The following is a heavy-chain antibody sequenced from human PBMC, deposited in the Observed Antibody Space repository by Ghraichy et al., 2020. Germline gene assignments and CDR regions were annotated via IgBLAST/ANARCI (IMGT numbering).Heavy chain of an antibody. CDR1: GGSFSGNY. CDR3: ARGLGDIVVVPAPMAV. J-gene: IGHJ6*02. V-gene: IGHV4-34*01. Sequence: ETLSLTCAVYGGSFSGNYWSWIRQPPGKGLEWIGEIDHSGSTNYNPSLRSRVTISVDTSKNQCSLKLTPVTAADTAVYFCARGLGDIVVVPAPMAVWGQGTTVTVSS. D-gene: IGHD2-2*01. CDR2: IDHSGST.